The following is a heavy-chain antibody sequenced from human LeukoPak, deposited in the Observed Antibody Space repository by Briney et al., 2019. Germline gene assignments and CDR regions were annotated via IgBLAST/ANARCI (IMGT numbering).Heavy chain of an antibody. Sequence: GGSLRLSCEASGFTFGNYAMNWVRQAPGKGLEWVSTISGTGSSTYYADSAKGRFTISRNNSKDTLFLQLNSLTAADTAMYFCAKASVAIPQYCNSWGQGTLVTVSS. CDR3: AKASVAIPQYCNS. V-gene: IGHV3-23*01. D-gene: IGHD2-2*02. J-gene: IGHJ5*02. CDR2: ISGTGSST. CDR1: GFTFGNYA.